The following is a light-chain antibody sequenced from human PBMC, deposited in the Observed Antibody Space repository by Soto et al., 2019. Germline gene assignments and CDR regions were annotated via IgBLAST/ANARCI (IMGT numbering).Light chain of an antibody. CDR2: DAS. V-gene: IGKV3-11*01. CDR3: QQRSNWPGIT. CDR1: QSVSSY. J-gene: IGKJ5*01. Sequence: EIVLTQSPATLSLSRGERTTLSCRASQSVSSYLAWYQQKPGQAPRLLIYDASNRATGIPARFSGSGPGTDFTLTISSLEPEDFAVYYCQQRSNWPGITFGQGTRLEI.